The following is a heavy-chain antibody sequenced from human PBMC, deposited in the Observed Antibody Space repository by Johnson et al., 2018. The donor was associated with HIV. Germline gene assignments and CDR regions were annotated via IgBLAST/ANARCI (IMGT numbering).Heavy chain of an antibody. J-gene: IGHJ3*02. CDR3: ARSIVVEGDDAFEI. CDR2: INPDGSQT. V-gene: IGHV3-74*02. Sequence: VQLVESGGDLVQPGGSLRLSCVVSGFTFSNYWMEWVRQAPGKGLVWVSRINPDGSQTTYADSVKGRFTISRDNAKNTLYREMRGLRADDTAVYYCARSIVVEGDDAFEIWGQGTMVTVSS. D-gene: IGHD2-21*01. CDR1: GFTFSNYW.